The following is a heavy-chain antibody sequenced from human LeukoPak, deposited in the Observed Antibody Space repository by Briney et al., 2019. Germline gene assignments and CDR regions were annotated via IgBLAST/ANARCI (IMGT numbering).Heavy chain of an antibody. CDR1: GFTLSSYP. CDR2: IRGSGGST. CDR3: AKGSRITMVRRVLMGDY. Sequence: GGSLRLSCAASGFTLSSYPRSWLRQAPGKGLEWVSPIRGSGGSTYYAASVKGRFTLSRDTSTKTMYLQMNSLRAEDTAVYYSAKGSRITMVRRVLMGDYWGQGTLVTVS. V-gene: IGHV3-23*01. D-gene: IGHD3-10*01. J-gene: IGHJ4*02.